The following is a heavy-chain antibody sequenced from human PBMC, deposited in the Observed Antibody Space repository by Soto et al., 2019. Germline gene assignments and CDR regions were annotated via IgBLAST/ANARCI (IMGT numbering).Heavy chain of an antibody. CDR2: MYNTGST. J-gene: IGHJ6*02. CDR3: ARDLWGYCGADCYPLDV. D-gene: IGHD2-21*02. V-gene: IGHV4-59*01. Sequence: SEILSLTCTVSGGSISSYYWSWIRQPPGKGLEWIGYMYNTGSTIYNPSLKSRVTISVDTSKNQFSLKLNSVTAADTAVYYCARDLWGYCGADCYPLDVWGQGTTVTV. CDR1: GGSISSYY.